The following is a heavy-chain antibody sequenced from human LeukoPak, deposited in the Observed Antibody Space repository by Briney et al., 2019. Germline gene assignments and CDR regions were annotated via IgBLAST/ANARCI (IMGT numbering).Heavy chain of an antibody. Sequence: GGSLRLSCAASGFTFSDYYMSWIRQAPGKGLEWVSSISSSSSYIYYADSVKGRFTISRDNAKNSLYLQMNSLRAEDTAVYYCARGGTGNYYYYGMDVWGQGTTVTVSS. CDR3: ARGGTGNYYYYGMDV. V-gene: IGHV3-11*06. J-gene: IGHJ6*02. CDR1: GFTFSDYY. D-gene: IGHD1-1*01. CDR2: ISSSSSYI.